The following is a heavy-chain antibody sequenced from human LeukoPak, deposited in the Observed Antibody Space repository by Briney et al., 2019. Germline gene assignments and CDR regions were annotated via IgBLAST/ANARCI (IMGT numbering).Heavy chain of an antibody. CDR2: FTWNSAAI. J-gene: IGHJ4*02. Sequence: PGRSLRLSCAASGFSFDEYAMHWVRRPPGKGLEWVSGFTWNSAAIAYADSVKGRFTIYRDNARNSLHLQMNGLRAEDTALYYCAKSGDSGDYFDYWGQGALVTVSS. D-gene: IGHD2-21*01. CDR1: GFSFDEYA. CDR3: AKSGDSGDYFDY. V-gene: IGHV3-9*01.